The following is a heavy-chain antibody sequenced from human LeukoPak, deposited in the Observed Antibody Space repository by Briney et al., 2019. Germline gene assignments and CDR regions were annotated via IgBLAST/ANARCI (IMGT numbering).Heavy chain of an antibody. V-gene: IGHV5-10-1*01. CDR2: IDPSDAYT. J-gene: IGHJ4*02. CDR1: GYSFTSYW. Sequence: GESLKIPCRGPGYSFTSYWISWVRQMPGKGLGWMGRIDPSDAYTKYSTSFQGHVTISADKSISTAYLQWSSLKASDTAMYYCARRQYSSSWYDYWGQGTLVTVSS. D-gene: IGHD6-13*01. CDR3: ARRQYSSSWYDY.